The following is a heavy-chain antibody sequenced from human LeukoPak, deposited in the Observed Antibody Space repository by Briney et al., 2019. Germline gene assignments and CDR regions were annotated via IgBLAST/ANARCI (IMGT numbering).Heavy chain of an antibody. V-gene: IGHV3-23*01. CDR1: GFTFSSYA. CDR2: ISGSGGST. J-gene: IGHJ6*03. CDR3: AKPSSSSPRNYYYYYYMDV. D-gene: IGHD6-6*01. Sequence: GGSLRLSCAASGFTFSSYAMSRVRQAPGKGLEWVSAISGSGGSTYYADSVKGRFTISRDNSKNTLYLQMNSLRAEDTAVYYCAKPSSSSPRNYYYYYYMDVWGKGTTVTVSS.